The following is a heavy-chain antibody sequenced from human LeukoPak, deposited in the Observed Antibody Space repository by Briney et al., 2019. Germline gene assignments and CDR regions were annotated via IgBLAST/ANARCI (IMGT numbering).Heavy chain of an antibody. CDR1: GFTVSSNY. J-gene: IGHJ4*02. CDR2: IYSGGST. V-gene: IGHV3-66*01. D-gene: IGHD4-17*01. CDR3: AKEIWPTVTTPGHTHFDY. Sequence: PGGSLRLSCAATGFTVSSNYMSWVRQAPGKGLEWVSVIYSGGSTYYADSVKGRFTISRDNSKNTLYLQMNNLRAEDTAVYYCAKEIWPTVTTPGHTHFDYWGQGTLVTVSS.